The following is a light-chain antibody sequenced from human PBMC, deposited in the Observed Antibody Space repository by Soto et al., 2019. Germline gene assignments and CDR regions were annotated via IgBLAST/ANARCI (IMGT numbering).Light chain of an antibody. Sequence: EIVMTQSPATLSVSPGGSATLSCRASQHVSTNFAWYRQKPGQAPTLLINRASTRATGIPARFSGSGSATEFTLTISSLQSEDFAVYSCQQYNNWPYTFGQGTKLEIK. J-gene: IGKJ2*01. CDR2: RAS. CDR3: QQYNNWPYT. CDR1: QHVSTN. V-gene: IGKV3-15*01.